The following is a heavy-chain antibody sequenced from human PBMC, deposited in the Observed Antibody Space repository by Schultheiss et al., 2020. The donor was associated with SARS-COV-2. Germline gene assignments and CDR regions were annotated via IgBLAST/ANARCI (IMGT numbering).Heavy chain of an antibody. V-gene: IGHV4-38-2*01. J-gene: IGHJ6*02. Sequence: GSLRLSCAVSGYSISSGYYWAWIRQPPGKGLEWIGNVYYGGSTHYNPSLKSRVTISVDTSKNHFSLSLTSVTAADTAVYYCARRVTGLGAPGLDVWGQGITVTVSS. D-gene: IGHD1-26*01. CDR3: ARRVTGLGAPGLDV. CDR1: GYSISSGYY. CDR2: VYYGGST.